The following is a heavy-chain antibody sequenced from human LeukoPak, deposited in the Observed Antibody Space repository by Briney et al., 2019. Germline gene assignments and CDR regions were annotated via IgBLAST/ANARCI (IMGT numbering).Heavy chain of an antibody. CDR1: GITLSNYG. Sequence: GGSLRLSCRVSGITLSNYGMSWVRQAPGKGLEWVAGISGSGGSTNYADSVKGRFTISRDNPKNTLYLQMASLRAEDTAVYFCAKRGVVIRVILVGFHKEAYYFDSWGQGALVTVSS. CDR3: AKRGVVIRVILVGFHKEAYYFDS. V-gene: IGHV3-23*01. J-gene: IGHJ4*02. CDR2: ISGSGGST. D-gene: IGHD3-22*01.